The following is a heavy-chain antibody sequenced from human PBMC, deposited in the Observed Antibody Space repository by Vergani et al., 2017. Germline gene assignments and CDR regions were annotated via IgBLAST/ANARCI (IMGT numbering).Heavy chain of an antibody. CDR3: ATKSCGTPGCQIGYFRE. V-gene: IGHV3-30*03. J-gene: IGHJ1*01. Sequence: VQLVDSGGGLVQPGRSLRLSCVVSGFTSSYYGMHWVRQAPGKGLEWVAVISYDGTQKYYADSVKGRFTISRDNSKSTLYLQMNSLRTEDTAVYYCATKSCGTPGCQIGYFREWGQGTLVTVSS. CDR1: GFTSSYYG. D-gene: IGHD1-1*01. CDR2: ISYDGTQK.